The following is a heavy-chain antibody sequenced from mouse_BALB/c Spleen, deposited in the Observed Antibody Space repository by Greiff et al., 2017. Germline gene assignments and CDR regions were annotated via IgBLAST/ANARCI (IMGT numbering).Heavy chain of an antibody. CDR2: IYPYNGGT. V-gene: IGHV1S29*02. CDR1: GYTFTDYN. CDR3: ATLLRSAY. D-gene: IGHD1-2*01. J-gene: IGHJ3*01. Sequence: VQLQQSGPELVKPGASVKISCKASGYTFTDYNMHWVKQSHGKSLEWIGYIYPYNGGTGYNQKFKSKATLTVDNSSSTAYMELRSLTSEDSAVYYCATLLRSAYWGQGTLVTVSA.